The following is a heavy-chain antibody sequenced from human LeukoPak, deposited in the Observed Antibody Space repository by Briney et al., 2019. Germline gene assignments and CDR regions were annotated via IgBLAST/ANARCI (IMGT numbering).Heavy chain of an antibody. J-gene: IGHJ4*02. CDR2: IRQDGSEK. CDR1: GFTFSSYW. D-gene: IGHD6-19*01. V-gene: IGHV3-7*03. Sequence: PGGSLRLSCAASGFTFSSYWMSWVRQAPGKGLEWVANIRQDGSEKYYVDSVKGRFTISRDNAKNSLYLQMNSLRAEDTAVYYCARDCSSGCFDYWGQGTLVTVSS. CDR3: ARDCSSGCFDY.